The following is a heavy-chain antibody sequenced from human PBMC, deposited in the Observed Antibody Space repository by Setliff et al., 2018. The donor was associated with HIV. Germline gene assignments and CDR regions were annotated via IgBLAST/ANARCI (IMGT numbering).Heavy chain of an antibody. CDR1: GGTFTRNC. V-gene: IGHV1-69*13. CDR3: AKGGYYDSTGYYYYYLYYLDE. J-gene: IGHJ6*03. CDR2: ILPIFGTA. Sequence: GASVKVSCKVSGGTFTRNCISWVRQAPGQGLEWMGGILPIFGTANYAQKFQGRVTITADESTSTAYMELSSLRSEDTAVYYCAKGGYYDSTGYYYYYLYYLDEWGKGTTVTVSS. D-gene: IGHD3-22*01.